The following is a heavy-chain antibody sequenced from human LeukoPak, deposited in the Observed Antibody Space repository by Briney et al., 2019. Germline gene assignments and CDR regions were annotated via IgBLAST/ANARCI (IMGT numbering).Heavy chain of an antibody. CDR1: GYTFTGYY. D-gene: IGHD2-2*01. J-gene: IGHJ6*03. CDR3: AREIVPAAVYYYYYYMDV. Sequence: ASVKVSCKASGYTFTGYYMHWVRQAPGQGLEWMGWINPNSGGTNYAQKFQGRVTMTRDTSISTAYMELSRLRSDDTAVYYCAREIVPAAVYYYYYYMDVWGKGTTVPVSS. V-gene: IGHV1-2*02. CDR2: INPNSGGT.